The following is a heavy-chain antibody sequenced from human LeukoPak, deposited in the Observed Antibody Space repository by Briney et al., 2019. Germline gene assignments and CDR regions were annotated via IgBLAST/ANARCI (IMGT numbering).Heavy chain of an antibody. CDR3: TRLSGDNWNYGGNFDS. Sequence: GGSLRLSCAASGFTFSDYYMSWIRQAPGKGLEWVSYISSSGSTIYYADSVKGRFTISRDNAENSLYLQMNSLKTEDTAVYYCTRLSGDNWNYGGNFDSWGQGTLVTVSS. CDR2: ISSSGSTI. D-gene: IGHD1-7*01. CDR1: GFTFSDYY. V-gene: IGHV3-11*01. J-gene: IGHJ4*02.